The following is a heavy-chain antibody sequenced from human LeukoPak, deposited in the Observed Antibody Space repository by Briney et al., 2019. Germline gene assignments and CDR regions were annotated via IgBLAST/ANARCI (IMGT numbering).Heavy chain of an antibody. J-gene: IGHJ4*02. D-gene: IGHD6-25*01. CDR1: GFTFSSYW. CDR3: AKGAAEDGGDYFDY. V-gene: IGHV3-74*01. Sequence: GGSLRLSCAASGFTFSSYWMHWVRQAPGKGLVWVSRINSDGSSTSYADSVKGRFTISRDNAKNTLYLQMNSLRAEDTALYYCAKGAAEDGGDYFDYWGQGTLVTVSS. CDR2: INSDGSST.